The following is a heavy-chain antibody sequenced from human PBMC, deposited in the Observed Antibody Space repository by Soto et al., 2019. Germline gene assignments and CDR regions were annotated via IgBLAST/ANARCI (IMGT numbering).Heavy chain of an antibody. CDR1: GGTFNTYA. Sequence: QVQLVQSGAEMKKPGSSVKVSCQSSGGTFNTYAMNWVRQAPGQGPEWMGDISPMFGAANYAPKCQGRVNITADESTGTSYMQLSSLTSEDTALYFCAREVQVHTPAFVYWGQGTLVTVSS. D-gene: IGHD3-10*01. V-gene: IGHV1-69*19. CDR3: AREVQVHTPAFVY. CDR2: ISPMFGAA. J-gene: IGHJ4*02.